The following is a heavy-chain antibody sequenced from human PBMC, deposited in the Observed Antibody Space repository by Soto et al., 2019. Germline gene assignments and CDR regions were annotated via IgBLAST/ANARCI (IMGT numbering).Heavy chain of an antibody. D-gene: IGHD2-8*01. CDR3: AKARCTSSTCYVPDS. V-gene: IGHV3-33*06. CDR2: IWNPGINE. Sequence: PGGSLRLSCAASGFTFTTYGMHWVRQAPGKGLEWVAAIWNPGINEYYADSVKGRFTISRDYSKDTVYLQMNSLRAEDTAIYYCAKARCTSSTCYVPDSWGQGTLVTVSS. CDR1: GFTFTTYG. J-gene: IGHJ5*01.